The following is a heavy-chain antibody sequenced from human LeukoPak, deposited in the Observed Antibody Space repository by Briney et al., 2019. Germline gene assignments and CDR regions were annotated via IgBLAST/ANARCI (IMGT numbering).Heavy chain of an antibody. V-gene: IGHV6-1*01. D-gene: IGHD2-21*01. Sequence: SQTLSLTCAVSGDXVSSNSAAWNWVRQSPSRGLEWLGRTYYLSKWYNEYAVFVKSRISINADTSSNHLSLQLNSVTTEDTGVYYCARCHHSGRYFDLWGRGTLVTVSS. CDR1: GDXVSSNSAA. CDR3: ARCHHSGRYFDL. CDR2: TYYLSKWYN. J-gene: IGHJ2*01.